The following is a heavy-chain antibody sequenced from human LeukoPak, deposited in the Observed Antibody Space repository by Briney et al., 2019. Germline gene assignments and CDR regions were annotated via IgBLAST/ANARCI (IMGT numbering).Heavy chain of an antibody. V-gene: IGHV3-33*01. Sequence: AGGSLRLSCAASGFTFSSYGMHWVRQAPGKGLEWVAVIWYDGSNKYYADSVKGRFTISRDNSKNTPYLQMNSLRAEDTAVYYCARDSPPVFGQLEGYFDYWGQGTLVTVSS. D-gene: IGHD6-6*01. J-gene: IGHJ4*02. CDR2: IWYDGSNK. CDR1: GFTFSSYG. CDR3: ARDSPPVFGQLEGYFDY.